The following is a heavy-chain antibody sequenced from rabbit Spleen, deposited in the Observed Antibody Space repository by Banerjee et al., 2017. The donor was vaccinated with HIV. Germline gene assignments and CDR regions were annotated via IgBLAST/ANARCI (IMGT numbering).Heavy chain of an antibody. CDR3: ARNYVNAFDP. V-gene: IGHV1S40*01. CDR1: GFSFSSSDY. Sequence: QSLEESGGGLVQPEGSLTLTWKASGFSFSSSDYMCWVRQAPGKGLEWIACIYGGGSGRTYSATWAKGRFTLSKTSSTTVTLQMTSLTAADTATYFCARNYVNAFDPWGPGTLVTVS. CDR2: IYGGGSGRT. J-gene: IGHJ2*01. D-gene: IGHD1-1*01.